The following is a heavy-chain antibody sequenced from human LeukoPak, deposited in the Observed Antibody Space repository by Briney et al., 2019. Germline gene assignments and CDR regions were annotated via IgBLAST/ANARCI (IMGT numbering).Heavy chain of an antibody. CDR3: RVILVGFHKEAYYFDS. V-gene: IGHV3-23*01. Sequence: PGGSLRLSCAVPGITLSNYGMSWVRQAPGKGLEWVAGISGSGGRTNYADSVKGRFTISRDNPKNTLYLQMNSLYFCARRGVVIRVILVGFHKEAYYFDSWGQGALVTVSS. D-gene: IGHD3-22*01. CDR1: GITLSNYG. CDR2: ISGSGGRT. J-gene: IGHJ4*02.